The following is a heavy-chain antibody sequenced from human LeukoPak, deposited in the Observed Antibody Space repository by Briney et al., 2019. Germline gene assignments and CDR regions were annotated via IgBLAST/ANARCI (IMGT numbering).Heavy chain of an antibody. CDR1: GFTVSSNH. V-gene: IGHV3-53*01. D-gene: IGHD2-15*01. CDR2: IYSGGST. Sequence: PGGSLRLSCAASGFTVSSNHMSWVRQGPGKGLEWVSVIYSGGSTYYADSVKGRFTISRDNSKNTLYLQMNSLRAEDTAVYYCAKTGCSAITCARGAFDIWGQGTMVTVSS. CDR3: AKTGCSAITCARGAFDI. J-gene: IGHJ3*02.